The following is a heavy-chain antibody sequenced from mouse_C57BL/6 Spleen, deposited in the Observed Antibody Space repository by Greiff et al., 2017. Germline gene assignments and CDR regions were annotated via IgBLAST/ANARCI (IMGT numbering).Heavy chain of an antibody. CDR2: IYPGDGDT. CDR1: GYAFSSSW. CDR3: ARSDDGYYTFYFDY. J-gene: IGHJ2*01. D-gene: IGHD2-3*01. Sequence: VQLQQSGPELVKPGASVKISCKASGYAFSSSWMNWVKQRPGKGLEWIGRIYPGDGDTNYNGKFKGKATLTADKSSSTAYMQLSSLTSEDSAVYFCARSDDGYYTFYFDYWGQGTTLTVSS. V-gene: IGHV1-82*01.